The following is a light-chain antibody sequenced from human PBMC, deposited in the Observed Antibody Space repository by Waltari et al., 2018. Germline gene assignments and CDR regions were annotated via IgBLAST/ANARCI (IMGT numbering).Light chain of an antibody. CDR3: QAWDSSTLV. Sequence: SYELSQPPSMSVSPGQTASITCSGDKLGDKYASWYHQKPGQSPVLVIFQDNKRPSGIPERCSGSNSGNTATLTISGSQAMDEADYYCQAWDSSTLVFGGGTKLTVL. V-gene: IGLV3-1*01. J-gene: IGLJ2*01. CDR1: KLGDKY. CDR2: QDN.